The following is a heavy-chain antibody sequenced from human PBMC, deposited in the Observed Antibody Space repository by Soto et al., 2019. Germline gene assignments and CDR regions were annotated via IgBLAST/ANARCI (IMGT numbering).Heavy chain of an antibody. J-gene: IGHJ4*01. D-gene: IGHD2-15*01. V-gene: IGHV3-15*05. CDR2: SKRKTEGGTI. CDR3: TTLPDCSAGICYSGTFAH. Sequence: GGSLRLSCAASGFTFATAWMSWVRQAPGKGLEWIGRSKRKTEGGTIDYAAAVKGRFTISRDDSKDTLHLQMNSLRTEDTAVYYCTTLPDCSAGICYSGTFAHWGQGTLVTVSS. CDR1: GFTFATAW.